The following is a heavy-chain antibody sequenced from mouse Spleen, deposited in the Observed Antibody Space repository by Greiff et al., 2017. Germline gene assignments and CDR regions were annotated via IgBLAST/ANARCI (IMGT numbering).Heavy chain of an antibody. CDR2: IDPENGDT. Sequence: VQLQQSGAELVRPGASVKLSCTASGFNIKDDYMHWVKQRPEQGLEWIGWIDPENGDTEYASKFQGKATITADTSSNTAYLQLSSLTSEDTAVYYCTYSSGYGFAYWGQGTLVTVSA. CDR1: GFNIKDDY. CDR3: TYSSGYGFAY. J-gene: IGHJ3*01. V-gene: IGHV14-4*01. D-gene: IGHD3-1*01.